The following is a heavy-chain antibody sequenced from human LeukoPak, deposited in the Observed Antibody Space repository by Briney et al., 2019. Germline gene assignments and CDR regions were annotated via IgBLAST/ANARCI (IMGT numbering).Heavy chain of an antibody. D-gene: IGHD5-18*01. Sequence: PSETLSLTCTVSGGSISSSSDYWGWVRQPPRKGLEWIGSIYYSGSTYYNPSLKSRVTISVDTSKNQFSLKLSSVTAADTAVYYCARDTAMARFDYWGQGTLVTVSS. CDR2: IYYSGST. CDR1: GGSISSSSDY. CDR3: ARDTAMARFDY. V-gene: IGHV4-39*07. J-gene: IGHJ4*02.